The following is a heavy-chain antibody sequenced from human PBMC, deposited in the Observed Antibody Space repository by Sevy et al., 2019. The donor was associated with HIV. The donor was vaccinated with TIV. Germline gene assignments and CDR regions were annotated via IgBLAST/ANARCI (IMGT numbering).Heavy chain of an antibody. J-gene: IGHJ6*03. Sequence: GGSLRLSCAASGFTFSSYSMNWVRQAPGKGLEWVSSISSSSSYIYYADSVKGRFTISRDNAKNSLYLQMNSLRAEDTAVYCCARTADRDYYYYMDVWGKGTTVTVSS. CDR2: ISSSSSYI. CDR3: ARTADRDYYYYMDV. D-gene: IGHD3-10*01. CDR1: GFTFSSYS. V-gene: IGHV3-21*01.